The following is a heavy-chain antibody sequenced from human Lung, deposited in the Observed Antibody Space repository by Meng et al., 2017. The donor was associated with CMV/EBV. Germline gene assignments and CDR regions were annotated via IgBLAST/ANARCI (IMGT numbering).Heavy chain of an antibody. CDR1: RVSISSNIR. CDR2: IDDSGST. J-gene: IGHJ4*02. V-gene: IGHV4-4*02. CDR3: ARGKQDAWELLAY. Sequence: QGEVQGSGPGLVKPSGTLSLTCGVSRVSISSNIRWTWVRQPPGKGLEWIGDIDDSGSTNYNPSLNSRISISLDKSKNHFSLKVNSVTAADTAVYYCARGKQDAWELLAYWGQGALVTVSS. D-gene: IGHD1-26*01.